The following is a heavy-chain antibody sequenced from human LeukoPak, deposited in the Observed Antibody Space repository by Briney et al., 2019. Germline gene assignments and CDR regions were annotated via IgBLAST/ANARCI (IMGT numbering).Heavy chain of an antibody. D-gene: IGHD6-13*01. CDR1: GYSFASYW. Sequence: GESLKISCKGSGYSFASYWITWVRQMPGTGLEWMGRIDPSDSYTNYSPSFQGHVTISADKSISTAYLQWSSLKASDTAMYYCARHGTAAAGTWDDYWGQGTLVTVSS. J-gene: IGHJ4*02. V-gene: IGHV5-10-1*01. CDR3: ARHGTAAAGTWDDY. CDR2: IDPSDSYT.